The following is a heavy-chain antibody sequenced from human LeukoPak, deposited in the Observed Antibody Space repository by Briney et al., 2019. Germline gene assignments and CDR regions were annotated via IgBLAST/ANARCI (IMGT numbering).Heavy chain of an antibody. CDR2: IYTSGST. CDR1: GGSISSYY. V-gene: IGHV4-4*07. Sequence: SETLSLTCTVPGGSISSYYWSWIRQPAGKGLEWIGRIYTSGSTNYNPSLKSRVTMSVDTSKNQFSLKLSSVTAADTAVYYCARDVPEYGDYATDYWGQGTLVTVSS. CDR3: ARDVPEYGDYATDY. J-gene: IGHJ4*02. D-gene: IGHD4-17*01.